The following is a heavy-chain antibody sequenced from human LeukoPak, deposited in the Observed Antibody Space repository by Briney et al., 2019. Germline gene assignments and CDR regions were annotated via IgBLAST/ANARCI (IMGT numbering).Heavy chain of an antibody. CDR3: ARSFGSGPGPFDY. CDR2: IIPIFGTA. V-gene: IGHV1-69*13. J-gene: IGHJ4*02. CDR1: GGTFSSYA. D-gene: IGHD6-19*01. Sequence: SVKVSCKASGGTFSSYAISWVRQAPGQGLEWMGGIIPIFGTANYAQKFQGRVTITADESTSAAYMELSGLRSEDTAVYYCARSFGSGPGPFDYWGQGTLVTVSS.